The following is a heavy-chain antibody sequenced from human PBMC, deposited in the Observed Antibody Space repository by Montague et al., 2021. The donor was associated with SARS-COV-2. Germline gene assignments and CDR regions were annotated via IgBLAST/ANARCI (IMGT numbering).Heavy chain of an antibody. CDR3: ARTYYDILTGYNNRGAFDN. D-gene: IGHD3-9*01. CDR1: GGSISSYY. J-gene: IGHJ3*02. CDR2: IYYSGST. V-gene: IGHV4-59*01. Sequence: SETLSLTCTVSGGSISSYYWSWIRQPPGKGLEWIGYIYYSGSTNYNPSLKSRVTISVDTSKNQFSLKLSSVTAADTAVYYCARTYYDILTGYNNRGAFDNWGQGTMVTVSS.